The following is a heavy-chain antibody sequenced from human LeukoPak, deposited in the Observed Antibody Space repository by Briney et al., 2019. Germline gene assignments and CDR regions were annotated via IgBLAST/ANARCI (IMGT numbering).Heavy chain of an antibody. Sequence: GGSLRLSCAASRFAFSSYVMSWVRQAPGKGLEWVSTITTGGTDTYYADSVKGRFTISRDNSKNTLLLQMNSLSAEDTAVYYCAKDGDGIQYFDYWGQGTLVTVSS. CDR2: ITTGGTDT. J-gene: IGHJ4*02. CDR3: AKDGDGIQYFDY. CDR1: RFAFSSYV. V-gene: IGHV3-23*01. D-gene: IGHD7-27*01.